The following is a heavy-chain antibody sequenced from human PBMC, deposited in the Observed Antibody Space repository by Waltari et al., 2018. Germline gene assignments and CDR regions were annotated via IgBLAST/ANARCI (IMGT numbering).Heavy chain of an antibody. D-gene: IGHD2-15*01. J-gene: IGHJ6*02. CDR1: GYTFTAYS. V-gene: IGHV1-2*02. Sequence: AQLVQSGAEGKMPGDSVKVSCTVSGYTFTAYSLQWLRQAPGQGLEWVGRIDLNSGDTNFAEKFLGRVTMTRDTSITTAYLELRRLRSDDTAIYHCSRDCTGGSCYGLTYGMDVWGQGTLVSVSS. CDR2: IDLNSGDT. CDR3: SRDCTGGSCYGLTYGMDV.